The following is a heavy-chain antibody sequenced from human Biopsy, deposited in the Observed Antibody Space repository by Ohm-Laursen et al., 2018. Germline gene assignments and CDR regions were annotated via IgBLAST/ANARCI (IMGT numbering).Heavy chain of an antibody. D-gene: IGHD5-24*01. Sequence: TLSLTCTVSGGSISSGSHYWAWIRQPPGKGLEWIGSVYHSGTTYYSSSLKSRVTISVDTSKNQLSLEVTSVTAADTAAYYCARHDGNGPFALDSWGQGTLVTVSS. V-gene: IGHV4-39*01. CDR3: ARHDGNGPFALDS. CDR2: VYHSGTT. J-gene: IGHJ4*02. CDR1: GGSISSGSHY.